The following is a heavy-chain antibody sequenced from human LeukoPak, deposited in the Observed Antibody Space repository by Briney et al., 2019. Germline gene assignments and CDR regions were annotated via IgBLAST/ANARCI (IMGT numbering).Heavy chain of an antibody. Sequence: PGGSLRLSCAASGFTFSSYAMSWVRQAPGKGLEWVSAISGSGGSTYYADSVKGRFTISRDNSKNTLYLQMNGLRGEDTAVYYCATRIAVASRGYWGQGTLVTVSS. V-gene: IGHV3-23*01. D-gene: IGHD6-19*01. CDR3: ATRIAVASRGY. J-gene: IGHJ4*02. CDR2: ISGSGGST. CDR1: GFTFSSYA.